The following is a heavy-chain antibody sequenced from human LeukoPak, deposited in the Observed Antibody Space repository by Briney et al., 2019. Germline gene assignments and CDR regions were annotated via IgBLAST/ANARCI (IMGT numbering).Heavy chain of an antibody. CDR2: ISGGGDTT. V-gene: IGHV3-48*04. CDR1: GFSFSSYT. J-gene: IGHJ4*02. CDR3: ARALGIQSHFDY. Sequence: QPGGSLRLSCSASGFSFSSYTMTWVRQAPGKGPEWVSIISGGGDTTFYTDSVKGRFTISRDNAKNSLYLQMNSLRAEDTAVYYCARALGIQSHFDYWGQGTLVTVSS. D-gene: IGHD5-18*01.